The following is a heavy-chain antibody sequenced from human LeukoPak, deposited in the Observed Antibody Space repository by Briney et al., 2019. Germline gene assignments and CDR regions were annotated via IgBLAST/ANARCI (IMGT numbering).Heavy chain of an antibody. Sequence: SETLSLTCAVYGGSFSGYYWSWIRQPPGTGLEWSGEINHSGSTNYNPSLKSRVTISVDTSKNQFSLRLSSVTAADTALYFCARRAALHSLDYWDQGTLVTVSS. CDR3: ARRAALHSLDY. D-gene: IGHD6-6*01. V-gene: IGHV4-34*01. CDR1: GGSFSGYY. J-gene: IGHJ4*02. CDR2: INHSGST.